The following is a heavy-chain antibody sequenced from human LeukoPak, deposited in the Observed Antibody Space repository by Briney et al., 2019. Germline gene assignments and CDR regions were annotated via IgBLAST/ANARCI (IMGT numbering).Heavy chain of an antibody. CDR3: ARDLSPVVRASPMGY. CDR2: ISGTGAFT. CDR1: GFTFTNYA. D-gene: IGHD3-10*01. J-gene: IGHJ4*02. Sequence: GSLRLSCAASGFTFTNYAMSWVRQAPGKGLESVSVISGTGAFTYYADSVKGRFTISRDSSKNTLYLQMNSLRAEDTAVYYCARDLSPVVRASPMGYWGQGTPVTVSS. V-gene: IGHV3-23*01.